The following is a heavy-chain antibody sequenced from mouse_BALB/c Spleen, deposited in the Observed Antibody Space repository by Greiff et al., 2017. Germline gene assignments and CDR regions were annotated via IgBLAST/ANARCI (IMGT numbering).Heavy chain of an antibody. V-gene: IGHV3-2*02. Sequence: EVQLQQSGPGLVKPSQSLSLTCTVTGYSITSDYAWNWIRQFPGNKLEWMGYISYSGSTSYNPSLKSRISITRDTSKNQFFLQLNSVTTEDTATYYCARRSGFDYWGQGTTLTVSS. CDR1: GYSITSDYA. CDR3: ARRSGFDY. J-gene: IGHJ2*01. CDR2: ISYSGST.